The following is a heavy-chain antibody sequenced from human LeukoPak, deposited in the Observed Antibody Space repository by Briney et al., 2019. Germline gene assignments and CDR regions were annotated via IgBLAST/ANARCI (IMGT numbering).Heavy chain of an antibody. D-gene: IGHD6-13*01. CDR3: ARDPRRGAAAPRANYMDV. J-gene: IGHJ6*03. CDR2: IWNDGSLK. V-gene: IGHV3-33*01. Sequence: PGGSLRLSCVTSGFTFNSYGMHWVRQAPGKGLEWVAVIWNDGSLKYYADSVKGRITISRDDSKNTLYLQMNSLRAEDTAVYYCARDPRRGAAAPRANYMDVWGKGTTVTVSS. CDR1: GFTFNSYG.